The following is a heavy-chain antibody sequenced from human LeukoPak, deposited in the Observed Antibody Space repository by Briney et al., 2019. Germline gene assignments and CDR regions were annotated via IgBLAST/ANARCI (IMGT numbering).Heavy chain of an antibody. V-gene: IGHV3-30-3*01. J-gene: IGHJ3*02. Sequence: PGRSLRLSCAASGFTFSSYAMHWVRQAPGKGLEWVAVISYDGSNKYYADSVKGRFTISRDNSKNTLYLQMNSLRAEDTAVYYCARVVWLHDAFDIWGQGTMVTVSS. CDR2: ISYDGSNK. CDR3: ARVVWLHDAFDI. CDR1: GFTFSSYA. D-gene: IGHD5-24*01.